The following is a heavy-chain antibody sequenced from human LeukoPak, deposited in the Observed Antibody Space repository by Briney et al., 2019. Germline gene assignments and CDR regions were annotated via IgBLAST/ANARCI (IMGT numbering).Heavy chain of an antibody. CDR3: ARGSNYYDSGKGWFDP. CDR2: VYYSGNT. V-gene: IGHV4-39*07. J-gene: IGHJ5*02. CDR1: GGSITSSSYY. Sequence: PSETLSLTCTVSGGSITSSSYYWGWIRQPPGKGLEWIGSVYYSGNTYYNSSLKSRVTISVDTSKNQFSLKLSSVTAADTAVYYCARGSNYYDSGKGWFDPWGQGTLVTVSS. D-gene: IGHD3-10*01.